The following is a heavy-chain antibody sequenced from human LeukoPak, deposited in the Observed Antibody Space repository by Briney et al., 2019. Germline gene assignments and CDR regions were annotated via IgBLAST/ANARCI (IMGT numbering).Heavy chain of an antibody. CDR3: AKNTIPYYFDY. CDR2: ISGSGGST. J-gene: IGHJ4*02. Sequence: GGSLRLSCAASGFTFSAFWMTWVRQAPGKGLEWVSAISGSGGSTYYADSVKGRFTISRDNSKNTLYLQMNSLRAEDTAVYYCAKNTIPYYFDYWGQGTLVTVSS. V-gene: IGHV3-23*01. D-gene: IGHD3-3*01. CDR1: GFTFSAFW.